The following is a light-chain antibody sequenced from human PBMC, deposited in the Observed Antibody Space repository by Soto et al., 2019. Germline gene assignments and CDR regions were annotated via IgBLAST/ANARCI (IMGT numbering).Light chain of an antibody. Sequence: QLVLTQPPSASGTPGQRVTFSCSGSSSNIGSGTVNWYQQLPGTAPKLLIYNDNQRPSGVPDRFSGSKSGTSASLAISGLQSEDEADYYCASWDVTLNGLYVFGTGTQLTVL. CDR2: NDN. CDR3: ASWDVTLNGLYV. V-gene: IGLV1-44*01. CDR1: SSNIGSGT. J-gene: IGLJ1*01.